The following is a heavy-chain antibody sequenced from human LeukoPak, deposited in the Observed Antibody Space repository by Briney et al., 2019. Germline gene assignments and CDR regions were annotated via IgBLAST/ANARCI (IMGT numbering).Heavy chain of an antibody. CDR2: MNPNSGNT. J-gene: IGHJ4*02. Sequence: ASVKVSCKASGYTFTSYDIHWVRQATGQGLEWMGWMNPNSGNTGYAQKFQGRVTMTRNTSISTAYMELSSLRSEDTAVYYCARAYRQLQPYYFDYWGQGTLVTVSS. CDR1: GYTFTSYD. V-gene: IGHV1-8*01. D-gene: IGHD4-23*01. CDR3: ARAYRQLQPYYFDY.